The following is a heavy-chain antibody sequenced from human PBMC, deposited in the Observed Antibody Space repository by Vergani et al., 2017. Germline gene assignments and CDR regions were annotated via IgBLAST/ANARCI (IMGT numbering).Heavy chain of an antibody. CDR1: GYTFTGYY. Sequence: QVQLVQSGAEVKKPGASVKVSCKASGYTFTGYYMHWVRQAPGQGLEWMGWINPNSGGTNYAQKFQGRVTMTRDTSISTAYMELSRLRSDDTAVYYCARDRGGYFDWLLRHDAFDIWGQGTMVTVSS. V-gene: IGHV1-2*02. CDR3: ARDRGGYFDWLLRHDAFDI. D-gene: IGHD3-9*01. CDR2: INPNSGGT. J-gene: IGHJ3*02.